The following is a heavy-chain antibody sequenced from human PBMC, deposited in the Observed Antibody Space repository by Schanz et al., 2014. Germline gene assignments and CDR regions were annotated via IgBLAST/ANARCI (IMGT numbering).Heavy chain of an antibody. J-gene: IGHJ5*02. CDR2: MNPNTGNT. Sequence: QLVQSGSEFRKPGASVKVSCKASGYTFTSYPINWVPQATGQGLEWMGWMNPNTGNTGYAQKFQGRVTMTRNTSISTAYMELNSLRSEDTAVYYCARDERVLGWFDPWGQGTLVIVSS. V-gene: IGHV1-8*01. D-gene: IGHD1-1*01. CDR3: ARDERVLGWFDP. CDR1: GYTFTSYP.